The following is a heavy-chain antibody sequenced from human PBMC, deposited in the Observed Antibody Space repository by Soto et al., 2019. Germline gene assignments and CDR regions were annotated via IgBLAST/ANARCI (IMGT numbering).Heavy chain of an antibody. CDR1: GFTFSSYA. CDR2: ISGSGDNT. Sequence: EVQLLESGGGLVQPGGSLRLSCAASGFTFSSYAMSWVRQAPGKGPEWVSAISGSGDNTFYADSVKGRFTISRDNSKNTLYLQMNSLRAEDTAVYYCAKRAWGTYYFDYWGQGTLVTVSS. CDR3: AKRAWGTYYFDY. D-gene: IGHD3-16*01. J-gene: IGHJ4*02. V-gene: IGHV3-23*01.